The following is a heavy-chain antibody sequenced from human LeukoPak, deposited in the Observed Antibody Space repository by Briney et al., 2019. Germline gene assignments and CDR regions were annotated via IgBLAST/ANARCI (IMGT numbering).Heavy chain of an antibody. V-gene: IGHV1-18*04. D-gene: IGHD3-9*01. CDR2: ISAYNGNT. Sequence: ASVKVSCKASGYTFTSYGISWVRQAPGRGLEWMGWISAYNGNTNYAQKLQGRVTMTTDTSTSTAYMELRSLRSDDTAVYYCARFTYYDILTGYEVDYWGQGTLVTVSS. CDR3: ARFTYYDILTGYEVDY. J-gene: IGHJ4*02. CDR1: GYTFTSYG.